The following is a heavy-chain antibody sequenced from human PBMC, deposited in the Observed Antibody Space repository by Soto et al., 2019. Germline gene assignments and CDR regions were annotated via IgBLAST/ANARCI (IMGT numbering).Heavy chain of an antibody. J-gene: IGHJ5*02. V-gene: IGHV1-18*04. CDR1: GYTFTSYG. CDR2: ISAYNGNT. CDR3: ARGGLGIAGTRRETNPFDP. D-gene: IGHD7-27*01. Sequence: ASVKVSCKASGYTFTSYGISWVRQAPGQGLEWMGWISAYNGNTNYAQKLQGRVTMTTDTSTSTAYMELRSLRSDDAAVYYCARGGLGIAGTRRETNPFDPWGQGTLVTSPQ.